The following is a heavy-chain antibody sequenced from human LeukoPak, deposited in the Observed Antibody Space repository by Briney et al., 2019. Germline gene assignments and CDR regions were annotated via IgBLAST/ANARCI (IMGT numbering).Heavy chain of an antibody. D-gene: IGHD3-10*01. CDR3: ARDYASDY. CDR2: ISRSGDTI. J-gene: IGHJ4*02. V-gene: IGHV3-48*03. Sequence: GGSLRLSCAASGCTFSRYEMNWVRQAPGKGLEWVSYISRSGDTIYFADSVKGRFTISRDNAKNSLYLQMSSLRAEDTAVYYCARDYASDYWGQGTLVTVSS. CDR1: GCTFSRYE.